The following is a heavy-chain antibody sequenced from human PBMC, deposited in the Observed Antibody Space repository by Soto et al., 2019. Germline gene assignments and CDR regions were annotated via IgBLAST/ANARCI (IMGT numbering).Heavy chain of an antibody. CDR3: AREGGYSGYDLYYYCGMDV. D-gene: IGHD5-12*01. J-gene: IGHJ6*02. V-gene: IGHV1-18*01. Sequence: GASVKVSCKASGYTFTSYGISWVRQAPGQGLEWMGWISAYNGNTNYAQKLQGRVTMTTDTSTSTAYMELRSLRSDDTAVYYCAREGGYSGYDLYYYCGMDVWGQGTTVTVPS. CDR1: GYTFTSYG. CDR2: ISAYNGNT.